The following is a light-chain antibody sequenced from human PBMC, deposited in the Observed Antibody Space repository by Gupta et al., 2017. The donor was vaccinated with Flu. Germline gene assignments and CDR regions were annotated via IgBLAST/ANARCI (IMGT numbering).Light chain of an antibody. CDR3: QSSQSTSPVI. CDR1: SGSIDHNY. Sequence: NFMLPQPHSVSESPGKPVPISCTRSSGSIDHNYVQWYPQRPGSPPPNVIYEDNERHSGGPDRFSCSIDTSSNAASLTISGRKTEDEADYYGQSSQSTSPVIFGGGTKLTVL. V-gene: IGLV6-57*01. CDR2: EDN. J-gene: IGLJ2*01.